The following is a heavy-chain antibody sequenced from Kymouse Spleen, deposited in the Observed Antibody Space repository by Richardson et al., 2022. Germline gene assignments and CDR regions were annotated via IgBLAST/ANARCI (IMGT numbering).Heavy chain of an antibody. J-gene: IGHJ4*02. Sequence: QLQLQESGPGLVKPSETLSLTCTVSGGSISSSSYYWGWIRQPPGKGLEWIGSIYYSGSTYYNPSLKSRVTISVDTSKNQFSLKLSSVTAADTAVYYCARHSSNWGNFDYWGQGTLVTVSS. CDR2: IYYSGST. CDR3: ARHSSNWGNFDY. D-gene: IGHD7-27*02. CDR1: GGSISSSSYY. V-gene: IGHV4-39*01.